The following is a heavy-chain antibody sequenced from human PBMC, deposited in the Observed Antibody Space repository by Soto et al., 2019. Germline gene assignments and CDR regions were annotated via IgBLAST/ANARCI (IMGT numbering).Heavy chain of an antibody. CDR2: ISPGSRYP. V-gene: IGHV3-11*06. Sequence: PXESLSLSIVGSGFTFGDSYTSWIRQAPGKGLEWLSYISPGSRYPAYADSVKGRFTISRDNAKRSLYLQMMSLTAEDTDIYYCVRGGGGGLFQPWGQGTMVTVS. D-gene: IGHD2-15*01. CDR3: VRGGGGGLFQP. CDR1: GFTFGDSY. J-gene: IGHJ4*02.